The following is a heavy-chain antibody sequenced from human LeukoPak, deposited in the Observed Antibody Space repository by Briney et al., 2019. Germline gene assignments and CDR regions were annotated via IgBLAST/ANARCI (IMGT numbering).Heavy chain of an antibody. D-gene: IGHD3-10*01. CDR3: ATAVVDGSGSYHGLDY. CDR2: FDPEDGET. V-gene: IGHV1-24*01. J-gene: IGHJ4*02. CDR1: GYTLTELS. Sequence: ASVKVSCKVSGYTLTELSMHWVRQAPGKGLEWMGGFDPEDGETIYAQKFQGRVTMTEGTSTDTAYMELSSLRSEDTAVYYCATAVVDGSGSYHGLDYWGQGTLVTVSS.